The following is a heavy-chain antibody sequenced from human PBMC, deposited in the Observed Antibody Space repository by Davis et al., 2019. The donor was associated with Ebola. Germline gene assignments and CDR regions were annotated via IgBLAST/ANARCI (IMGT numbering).Heavy chain of an antibody. V-gene: IGHV1-8*01. D-gene: IGHD4-17*01. CDR3: ASSAGTPVTTGY. Sequence: ASSVTVSCKASGYTFTSYDTNCVRHATGQGLEWMGWMNPNSGNTGYAQNFQGRVTMTRNTSISTAYMELSSLRSEDTAVYYCASSAGTPVTTGYWGQGTLVTVSS. CDR1: GYTFTSYD. CDR2: MNPNSGNT. J-gene: IGHJ4*02.